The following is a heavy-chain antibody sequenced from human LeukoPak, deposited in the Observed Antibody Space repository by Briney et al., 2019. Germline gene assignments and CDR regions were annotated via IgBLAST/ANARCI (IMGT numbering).Heavy chain of an antibody. CDR3: AKAVRPSMPRDAFDI. D-gene: IGHD2/OR15-2a*01. Sequence: GGSLRLSCAASGFTFRSYAMSWVRQAPGKGLEWVSAISGSGGGTYYADSVKGRFTISRDNSKNTLYLQMNSLRAEDTAVYYCAKAVRPSMPRDAFDIWGQGTMVTVSS. CDR1: GFTFRSYA. V-gene: IGHV3-23*01. CDR2: ISGSGGGT. J-gene: IGHJ3*02.